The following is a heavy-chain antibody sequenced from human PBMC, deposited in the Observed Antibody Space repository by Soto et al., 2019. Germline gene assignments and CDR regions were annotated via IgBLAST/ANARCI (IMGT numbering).Heavy chain of an antibody. CDR1: GFTFSSYE. CDR2: ISSSGSTI. Sequence: EVQLVESGGGLVQPGGSLRLSCAASGFTFSSYEMNWVRQAPGKGLEWVSYISSSGSTIYYADSVKGRFTISRDNAKNSLYLQMNSLRAEDTAVYYCARVGNYYDSSGSGSDRPDYWGQGTLVTVSS. D-gene: IGHD3-22*01. V-gene: IGHV3-48*03. J-gene: IGHJ4*02. CDR3: ARVGNYYDSSGSGSDRPDY.